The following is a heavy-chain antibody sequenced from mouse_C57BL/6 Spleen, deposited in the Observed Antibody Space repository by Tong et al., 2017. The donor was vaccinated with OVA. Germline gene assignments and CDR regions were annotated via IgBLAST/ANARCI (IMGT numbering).Heavy chain of an antibody. V-gene: IGHV1-18*01. CDR2: INPNNGGT. CDR3: ARYGYDGGDYAMDY. Sequence: EVQLQESGPELVKPGASVKIPCKASGYTFTDYNMDWVKQSHGKSLEWIGDINPNNGGTIYNQKFKGKATLTANTSSSTAYMELSSLTSEDSAVYYCARYGYDGGDYAMDYWGQGTSVTVSS. CDR1: GYTFTDYN. D-gene: IGHD2-2*01. J-gene: IGHJ4*01.